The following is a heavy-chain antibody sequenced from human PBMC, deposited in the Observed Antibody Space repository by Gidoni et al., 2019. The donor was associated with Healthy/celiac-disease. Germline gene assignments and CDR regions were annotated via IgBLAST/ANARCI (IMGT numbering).Heavy chain of an antibody. D-gene: IGHD6-6*01. Sequence: VQLVQSGAEVKKHGASVKVSCKASGYTFTGYYMHWVRQATGQGLEWMGWINPNSGGTNYAQKFQGWVTMTRDTSISTAYMELSRLRSDDTAVYYCAREGEYSSSSGAFDIWGQGTMVTVSS. J-gene: IGHJ3*02. CDR2: INPNSGGT. CDR1: GYTFTGYY. CDR3: AREGEYSSSSGAFDI. V-gene: IGHV1-2*04.